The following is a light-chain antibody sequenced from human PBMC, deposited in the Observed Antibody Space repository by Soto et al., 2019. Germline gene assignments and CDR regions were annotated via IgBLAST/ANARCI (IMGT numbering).Light chain of an antibody. CDR3: ASYSNSSTRYV. J-gene: IGLJ1*01. Sequence: QSVLTQPASVSGSPGQSITISCTGSSSDIGFSNYVSWYQQHPGKAPKLLLYEVSLWPSGVPDRFSGSKSGNTASLTISGLRAEDEADYYCASYSNSSTRYVFGAGTKLTVL. V-gene: IGLV2-14*01. CDR2: EVS. CDR1: SSDIGFSNY.